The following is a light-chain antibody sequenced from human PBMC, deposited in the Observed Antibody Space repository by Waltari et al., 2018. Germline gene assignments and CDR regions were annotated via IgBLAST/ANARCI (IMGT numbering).Light chain of an antibody. V-gene: IGLV4-69*01. CDR2: VYSGGSQ. Sequence: QLVLPQSPPASPPLGASVKPTCTLRSGPPSNVIAWHQQQPEKGLRYLMKVYSGGSQSKGDEIPDRFSGSSSGAERYLTVPSVQSGDEADYYCQTGGHGTWVFGGGTKLTVL. J-gene: IGLJ3*02. CDR3: QTGGHGTWV. CDR1: SGPPSNV.